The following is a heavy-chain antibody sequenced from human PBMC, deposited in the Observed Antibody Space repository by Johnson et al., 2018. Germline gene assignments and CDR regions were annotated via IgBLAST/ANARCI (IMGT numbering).Heavy chain of an antibody. CDR2: ISWNGGAT. D-gene: IGHD3-10*01. J-gene: IGHJ6*03. Sequence: VQLVESGGDVAQPGGSLRLSCAVSGFVFDDYAMHWVRQAPGKGLEWTSMISWNGGATYYADSVKGRFTVSRDSSKNSVFPQMTSLRPEDTALYYCAKDRSYYMDVWGKGTTVTVSS. CDR3: AKDRSYYMDV. CDR1: GFVFDDYA. V-gene: IGHV3-43D*03.